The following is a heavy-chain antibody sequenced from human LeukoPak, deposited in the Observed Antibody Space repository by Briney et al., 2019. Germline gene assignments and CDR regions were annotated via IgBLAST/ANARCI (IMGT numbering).Heavy chain of an antibody. Sequence: SETLSLTCAVYGGSFSGYYWSWIRQPPGKGLEWIGEINHSGSTNYNPSLKSRVTISVDTSKNQFSLKLSSVTAADTAVYYCASRGSSSLLYPGIAAAGNSAWFDPWGQGTLVTVSS. V-gene: IGHV4-34*01. CDR1: GGSFSGYY. CDR2: INHSGST. CDR3: ASRGSSSLLYPGIAAAGNSAWFDP. D-gene: IGHD6-13*01. J-gene: IGHJ5*02.